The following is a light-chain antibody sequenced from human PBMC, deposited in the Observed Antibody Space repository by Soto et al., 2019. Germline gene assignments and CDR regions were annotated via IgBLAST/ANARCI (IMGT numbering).Light chain of an antibody. J-gene: IGKJ3*01. Sequence: EIVMTQSPATLSVSPGERFTLSCRASQSVRSNLAWYQQKPGQAPRLLIYEASTRATGVPARFSGSGSGTEFTLTIGSLQSEDVAVYYCQQRSNWVFRPGTKGEIK. CDR1: QSVRSN. V-gene: IGKV3-15*01. CDR3: QQRSNWV. CDR2: EAS.